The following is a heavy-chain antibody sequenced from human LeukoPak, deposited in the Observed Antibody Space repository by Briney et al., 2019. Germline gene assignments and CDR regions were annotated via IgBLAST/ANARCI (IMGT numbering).Heavy chain of an antibody. V-gene: IGHV3-23*01. CDR3: AEPEGGYYDIRPD. J-gene: IGHJ4*02. Sequence: GGSLRLSCAASGLIFSNYAMTWVRQAPGKGLEWVSTIAGDGTSTFYADSVRGRFTISRDNSMNTLYLQMNSLRAEDTAVYYCAEPEGGYYDIRPDWGQGTLVTVSS. D-gene: IGHD3-22*01. CDR1: GLIFSNYA. CDR2: IAGDGTST.